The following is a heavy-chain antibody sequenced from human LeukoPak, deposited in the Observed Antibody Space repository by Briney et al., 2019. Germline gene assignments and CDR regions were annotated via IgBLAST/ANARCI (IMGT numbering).Heavy chain of an antibody. CDR3: ARSGLTYYYDSSGYYYLGY. J-gene: IGHJ4*02. V-gene: IGHV4-34*01. D-gene: IGHD3-22*01. Sequence: SETLSLTCAVYGGSFSGYYWSWIRQSPGQGLEWIGEINHSEATDYNPSFKSRVTISVDTSRNQFSLKLTSVTAADTAVYYCARSGLTYYYDSSGYYYLGYWGQGTLVTVSS. CDR2: INHSEAT. CDR1: GGSFSGYY.